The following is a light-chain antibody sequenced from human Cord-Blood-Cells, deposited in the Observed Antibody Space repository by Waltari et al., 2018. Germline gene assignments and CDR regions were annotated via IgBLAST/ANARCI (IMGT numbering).Light chain of an antibody. J-gene: IGKJ4*01. V-gene: IGKV1-33*01. CDR2: DAS. CDR3: QQYDNLPLT. CDR1: QDISNY. Sequence: DIQMTQSPSSLSASVGDRVTITCQASQDISNYLNWYQHKPGKAPKRLIYDASNLETGVPSMFSGSGSGTDFTFTISSLQPEDIETYYCQQYDNLPLTFGGGTKVEIK.